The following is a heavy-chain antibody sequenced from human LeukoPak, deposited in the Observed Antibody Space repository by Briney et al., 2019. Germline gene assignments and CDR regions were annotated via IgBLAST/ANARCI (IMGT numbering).Heavy chain of an antibody. V-gene: IGHV4-39*07. CDR1: GGSISSSSYY. CDR3: ARVGLTYYYDSSGYYWDY. J-gene: IGHJ4*02. D-gene: IGHD3-22*01. CDR2: IYYSGST. Sequence: SETLSLTCTVSGGSISSSSYYWGWIRQPPGKRLEWIGSIYYSGSTYYNPSLKSRVTISVDTSKNQFSLKLSSVTAADTAVYYCARVGLTYYYDSSGYYWDYWGQGTLVTVSS.